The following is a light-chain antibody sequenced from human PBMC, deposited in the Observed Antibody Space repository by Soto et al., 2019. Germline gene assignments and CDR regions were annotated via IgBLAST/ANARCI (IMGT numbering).Light chain of an antibody. CDR3: RQSYTTPPT. CDR2: SAS. V-gene: IGKV1-39*01. CDR1: QAIGRS. J-gene: IGKJ1*01. Sequence: DIQMTQSPSSLSASAGDRVTITCRASQAIGRSLNWYQQKPGKAPKVLIYSASDLESGVPSRFSGSGSGTDFALTISSLHPEDFTTYYCRQSYTTPPTFGQGTKVDMK.